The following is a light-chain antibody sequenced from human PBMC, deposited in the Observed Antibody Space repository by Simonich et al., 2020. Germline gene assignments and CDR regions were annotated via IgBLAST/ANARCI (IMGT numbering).Light chain of an antibody. CDR1: QSVLYSSNNKNY. V-gene: IGKV4-1*01. CDR3: QQYYSTPYT. J-gene: IGKJ2*01. CDR2: GAS. Sequence: DIVMTQSPDSLAVSLGERATINCKSSQSVLYSSNNKNYLAWYQQKPGQPPKLLIFGASTRESGFPDRLSGSGSGTDFTLTISSLQAEDVAVYYCQQYYSTPYTFGQGTKLEIK.